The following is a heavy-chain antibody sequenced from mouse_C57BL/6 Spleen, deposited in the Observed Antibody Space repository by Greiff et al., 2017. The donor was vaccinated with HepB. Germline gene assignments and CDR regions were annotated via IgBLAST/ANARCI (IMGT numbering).Heavy chain of an antibody. CDR3: ARALYYYGSSYLYYFDY. CDR2: ISDGGSYT. CDR1: GFTFSSYA. Sequence: EVKLMESGGGLVKPGGSLKLSCAASGFTFSSYAMSWVRQTPEKRLEWVATISDGGSYTYYPDNVKGRFTISRDNAKHNLYLQMSHLKSEDTAMYYCARALYYYGSSYLYYFDYWGQGTTLTVSS. D-gene: IGHD1-1*01. V-gene: IGHV5-4*03. J-gene: IGHJ2*01.